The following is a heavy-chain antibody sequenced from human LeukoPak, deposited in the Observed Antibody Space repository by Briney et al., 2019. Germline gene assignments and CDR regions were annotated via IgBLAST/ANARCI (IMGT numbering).Heavy chain of an antibody. CDR3: ARANGYYGAGIPYFDY. J-gene: IGHJ4*02. CDR2: FYHSEST. CDR1: GGSLSSGDYS. D-gene: IGHD3-10*01. V-gene: IGHV4-30-2*01. Sequence: SQTLSLTRAFSGGSLSSGDYSWRWIRHPPGRGLECIGYFYHSESTYYNPSLKRRVTISVDRSKTQFSLKLSSVTTADTAVYFCARANGYYGAGIPYFDYWGQGTLVTVSS.